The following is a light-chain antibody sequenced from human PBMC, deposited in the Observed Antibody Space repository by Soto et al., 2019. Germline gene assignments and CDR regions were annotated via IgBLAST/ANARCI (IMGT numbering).Light chain of an antibody. CDR2: DAS. V-gene: IGKV3-11*01. CDR1: QSVSSY. J-gene: IGKJ1*01. Sequence: EIVLTQSPATLSLSPGEIATLSCRASQSVSSYLAWYQQKPGQAPRLLIYDASNRATGIPARFSGSGSGTDFTLTISSLEPEDFAVYYCQQRSNWPLTWTFGQGTKVDIK. CDR3: QQRSNWPLTWT.